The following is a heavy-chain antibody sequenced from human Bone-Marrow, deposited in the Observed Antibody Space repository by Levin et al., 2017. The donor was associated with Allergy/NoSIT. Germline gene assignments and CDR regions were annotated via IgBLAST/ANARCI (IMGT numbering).Heavy chain of an antibody. D-gene: IGHD6-6*01. CDR2: IYYSGST. Sequence: NSSETLSLTCTVSGGSISSYYWSWIRQPPGKGLEWIGYIYYSGSTNYNPSLKSRVTISVDTSKNQFSLKLSSVTAADTAVYYCARGLLWNSSSSEWYFDLWGRGTLVTVSS. CDR1: GGSISSYY. CDR3: ARGLLWNSSSSEWYFDL. J-gene: IGHJ2*01. V-gene: IGHV4-59*01.